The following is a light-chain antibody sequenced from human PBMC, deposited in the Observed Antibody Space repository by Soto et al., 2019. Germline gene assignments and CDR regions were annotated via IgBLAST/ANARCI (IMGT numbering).Light chain of an antibody. CDR2: EGS. CDR3: CSYAGSSTYVV. CDR1: SSDVGSYNL. J-gene: IGLJ2*01. V-gene: IGLV2-23*01. Sequence: QSALTQPASVSGSPGQSITISCTGTSSDVGSYNLVSWYQQHPGKAHKLMIYEGSKRPSGVSNRFSGSKSGNTASLSISRLQAEYEADYHCCSYAGSSTYVVFGGGTKLTVL.